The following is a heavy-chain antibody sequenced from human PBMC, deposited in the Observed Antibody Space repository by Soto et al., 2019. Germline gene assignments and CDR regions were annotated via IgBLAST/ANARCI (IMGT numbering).Heavy chain of an antibody. CDR1: GGSFSGYY. CDR2: INHSGST. V-gene: IGHV4-34*01. CDR3: ARGPDKPGRPIQFHNRAAY. Sequence: PSETLSLTCAVYGGSFSGYYWSWIRQPPGKGLEWIGEINHSGSTNYNPSLKSRVTISVDTSKNQFSLKLSSVTAADTAVYYCARGPDKPGRPIQFHNRAAYWGQGTLVTVSS. J-gene: IGHJ4*02. D-gene: IGHD2-15*01.